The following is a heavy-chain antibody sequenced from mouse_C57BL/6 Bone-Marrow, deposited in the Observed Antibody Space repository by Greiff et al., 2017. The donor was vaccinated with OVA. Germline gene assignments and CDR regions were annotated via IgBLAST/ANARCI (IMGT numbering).Heavy chain of an antibody. V-gene: IGHV1-63*01. CDR3: AREGSYYGNPYAMDY. CDR2: IYPGGGYT. D-gene: IGHD2-1*01. CDR1: GYTFTNYW. Sequence: QVQLQQSGAELVRPGTSVKMSCKASGYTFTNYWIGWAKQRPGHGLEWIGEIYPGGGYTNYNEKFKGKATLTADKSSSTAYMQFSSLTSEDSAIYYCAREGSYYGNPYAMDYWGQGTSVTVSS. J-gene: IGHJ4*01.